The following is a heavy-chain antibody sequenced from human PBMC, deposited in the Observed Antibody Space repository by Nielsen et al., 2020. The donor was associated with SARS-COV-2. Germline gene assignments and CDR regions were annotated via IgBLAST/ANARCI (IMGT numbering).Heavy chain of an antibody. CDR2: IWYDGSNK. J-gene: IGHJ6*02. CDR1: GFTFSSYG. V-gene: IGHV3-33*01. D-gene: IGHD6-13*01. Sequence: GESLKISCAASGFTFSSYGMHWVRQAPGKGLEWVAVIWYDGSNKYYADSVKGRFTISRDNSKNTLYLQMNSLRVEDTAVYYCAREGAAAVLSGMDVWGQGTTVTVSS. CDR3: AREGAAAVLSGMDV.